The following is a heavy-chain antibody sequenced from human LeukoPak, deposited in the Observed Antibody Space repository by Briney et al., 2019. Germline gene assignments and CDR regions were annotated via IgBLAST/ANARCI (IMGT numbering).Heavy chain of an antibody. CDR3: ARLLDPDY. D-gene: IGHD2-21*01. J-gene: IGHJ4*02. CDR1: GFTFSVYA. Sequence: GGSLRLSCAASGFTFSVYAMTWVRQAPGKGLEWVSTISATGTGTYYADSVKGRFTISRDNSKNTLYLQMNNLRDEDTAVYYCARLLDPDYWGQGTLVTVSS. V-gene: IGHV3-23*01. CDR2: ISATGTGT.